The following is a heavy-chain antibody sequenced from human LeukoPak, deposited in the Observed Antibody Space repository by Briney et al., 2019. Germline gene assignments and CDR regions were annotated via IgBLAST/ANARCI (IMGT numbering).Heavy chain of an antibody. CDR3: ASEWLGYFDY. V-gene: IGHV3-48*03. CDR1: GFTLSSYE. D-gene: IGHD6-19*01. CDR2: ISSSGSTI. J-gene: IGHJ4*02. Sequence: HPGGSLRLSCAASGFTLSSYEMNWFRQAPGKGLEWVSYISSSGSTIYYADSVKGRFTISRDNAKNSLYLQMNSLRAEDTAVYYCASEWLGYFDYWGQGTLVTVSS.